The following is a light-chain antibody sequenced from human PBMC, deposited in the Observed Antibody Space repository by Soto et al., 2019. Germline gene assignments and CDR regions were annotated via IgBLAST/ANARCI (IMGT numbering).Light chain of an antibody. CDR1: QSVTRN. V-gene: IGKV3-15*01. CDR3: QQYGSWPPFT. J-gene: IGKJ4*01. CDR2: GAS. Sequence: EIVMTQSPATLSVSPGERATLSCRASQSVTRNFAWYHQKPGQSPTLLIYGASSRATGIPGRFSGSGSGTEFTLTISSLEFGDFAVYYCQQYGSWPPFTFGGGTKVEIK.